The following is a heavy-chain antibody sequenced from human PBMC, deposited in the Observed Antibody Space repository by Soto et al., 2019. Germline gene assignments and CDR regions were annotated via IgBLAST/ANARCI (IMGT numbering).Heavy chain of an antibody. CDR1: GYTFTGYY. D-gene: IGHD6-6*01. CDR3: ARGSSSSSYLDHYYYYYGMDV. V-gene: IGHV1-2*04. CDR2: INPNSGGT. J-gene: IGHJ6*02. Sequence: QVQLVQSGAEVKKPGASVKVSCKASGYTFTGYYMHWVRQAPGQGLEWMGWINPNSGGTNYAQKFQGWVTMTRDTSISTAYMELSRLRSDDTAVYYCARGSSSSSYLDHYYYYYGMDVWGQGTTVTVSS.